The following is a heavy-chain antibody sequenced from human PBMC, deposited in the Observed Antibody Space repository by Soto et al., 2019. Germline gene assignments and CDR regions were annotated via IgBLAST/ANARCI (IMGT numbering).Heavy chain of an antibody. Sequence: GGSLRLSCAASGFTFSSYSMNWVRQAPGKGLEWVSYISSSSSTIYYADSVKGRFTISRDNAKNSLYLQMNSLRAEDTAVYYCARDGVRSGGSCPFDYWGQGTLVTVSS. CDR1: GFTFSSYS. D-gene: IGHD2-15*01. CDR3: ARDGVRSGGSCPFDY. J-gene: IGHJ4*02. CDR2: ISSSSSTI. V-gene: IGHV3-48*01.